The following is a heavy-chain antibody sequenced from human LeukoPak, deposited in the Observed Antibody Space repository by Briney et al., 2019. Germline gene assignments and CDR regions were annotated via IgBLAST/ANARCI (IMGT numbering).Heavy chain of an antibody. D-gene: IGHD2-21*02. V-gene: IGHV4-61*02. J-gene: IGHJ4*02. Sequence: SETLSLTCTVSGGSISSGSYYWSWIRQPAGKGLEWIGRIYTSGSTNYNPSLKSRVTISVDTSKNQFSLKLSSVTAADTAVYYCARALAYCGGDCYPLFDYWGQGTLVTVSS. CDR1: GGSISSGSYY. CDR2: IYTSGST. CDR3: ARALAYCGGDCYPLFDY.